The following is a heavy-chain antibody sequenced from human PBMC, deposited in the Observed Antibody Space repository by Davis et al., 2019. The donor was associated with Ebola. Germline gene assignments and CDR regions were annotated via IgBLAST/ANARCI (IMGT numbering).Heavy chain of an antibody. V-gene: IGHV1-8*01. J-gene: IGHJ6*03. CDR3: ARGRDNWNYADMDV. D-gene: IGHD1-7*01. CDR1: GYTFTSYD. CDR2: MNPNSGNT. Sequence: ASVKVSCKASGYTFTSYDVNWVRQATGQGLEWMGWMNPNSGNTGYAQKFQGRVTITRNTSINTAYMALNSLRSEDTAVYYCARGRDNWNYADMDVWGKGTTVTVSS.